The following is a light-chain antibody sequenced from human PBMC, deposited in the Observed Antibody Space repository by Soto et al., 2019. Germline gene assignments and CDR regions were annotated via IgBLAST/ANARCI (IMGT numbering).Light chain of an antibody. J-gene: IGKJ2*01. V-gene: IGKV1-5*01. CDR2: HAS. CDR3: QQFNYYPYT. CDR1: QSISSW. Sequence: DLQMTQSPSTLSASVGDRVTITCRASQSISSWLAWYQQKTGKAPKVLIYHASILETGVPSRFSGSGSGTDFTLTIDSLQPDDFATYFCQQFNYYPYTFGQGTKLEI.